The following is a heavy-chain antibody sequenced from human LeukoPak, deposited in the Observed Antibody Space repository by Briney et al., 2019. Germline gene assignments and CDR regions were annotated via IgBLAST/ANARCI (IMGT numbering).Heavy chain of an antibody. CDR2: FDPEDGET. D-gene: IGHD3-3*01. CDR3: ATVNQDDFWSGYYTDYYYYYYMDV. Sequence: ASVKVSCKVSGYTLTELSMHWVRQAPGKGLEWMGGFDPEDGETIYAQKFQGRVTMTEDTSTDTAYMELSSLRSEDTAVYYCATVNQDDFWSGYYTDYYYYYYMDVWGEGTTVTVSS. V-gene: IGHV1-24*01. J-gene: IGHJ6*03. CDR1: GYTLTELS.